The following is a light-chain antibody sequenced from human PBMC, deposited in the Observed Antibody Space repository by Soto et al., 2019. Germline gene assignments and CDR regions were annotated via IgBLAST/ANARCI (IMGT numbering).Light chain of an antibody. CDR2: GAS. CDR1: QSVTSSY. J-gene: IGKJ1*01. CDR3: QQNSRPPRT. V-gene: IGKV3-20*01. Sequence: EVVTTQSPATLPVSPGGRVTLSCRASQSVTSSYLAWYQQKPGQAPRLLIFGASSRATGIPDRFSGSGSGTDFTLTISIQEPEVLAVYCCQQNSRPPRTFGHGANVDI.